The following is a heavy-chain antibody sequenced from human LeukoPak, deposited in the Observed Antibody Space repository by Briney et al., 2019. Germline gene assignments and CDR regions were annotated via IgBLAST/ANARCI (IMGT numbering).Heavy chain of an antibody. Sequence: GGSLRLSCAASGFTFDDYAMHWVRHAPGKGLEWVSGISWNSGSIGYADSVKGRFTISRDNAKNSLYLQMNSLRAEDTALYYCATMLYSSSWYDYWGQGTLVTVSS. CDR3: ATMLYSSSWYDY. CDR2: ISWNSGSI. CDR1: GFTFDDYA. V-gene: IGHV3-9*01. J-gene: IGHJ4*02. D-gene: IGHD6-13*01.